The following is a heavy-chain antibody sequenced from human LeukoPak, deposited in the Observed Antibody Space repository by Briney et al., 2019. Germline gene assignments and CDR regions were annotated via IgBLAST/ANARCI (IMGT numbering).Heavy chain of an antibody. CDR1: GDTFIRYG. Sequence: APVKVSCKASGDTFIRYGITSGRQAPGQGREWMGWISTGNGNTNSGQKFQGRVTMTTDKSTGTAHMELRSLRSDDTAIYYCATANNWNYALGYWGQGTLVTVSS. J-gene: IGHJ4*02. V-gene: IGHV1-18*01. CDR2: ISTGNGNT. D-gene: IGHD1-7*01. CDR3: ATANNWNYALGY.